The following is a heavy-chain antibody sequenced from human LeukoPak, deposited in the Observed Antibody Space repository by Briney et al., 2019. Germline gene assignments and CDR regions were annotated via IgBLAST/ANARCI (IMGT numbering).Heavy chain of an antibody. Sequence: GGSLRLSCAASGFTFSDFWMHWVRQTPGKGPEWLSRTSKDGSHTGYADSAKGRVTASRDNSKNTVYLEVTNMRPEDTAVYYCARGGYSGSYYRFSWGQGTPVTVAS. V-gene: IGHV3-74*01. CDR3: ARGGYSGSYYRFS. CDR2: TSKDGSHT. D-gene: IGHD6-25*01. CDR1: GFTFSDFW. J-gene: IGHJ4*02.